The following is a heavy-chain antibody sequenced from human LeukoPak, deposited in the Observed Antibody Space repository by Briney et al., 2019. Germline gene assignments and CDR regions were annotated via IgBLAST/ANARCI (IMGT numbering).Heavy chain of an antibody. Sequence: ASVKVSCKASGYTFTSYGISWARQAPGQGLEWMGWISAYNGNTNYAQKLQGRVTMTTDTSTSTAYMELRSLRSDDTAVYYCARVEDIVVVPAAMPHENWFDPWGQGTLVTVSS. J-gene: IGHJ5*02. CDR3: ARVEDIVVVPAAMPHENWFDP. D-gene: IGHD2-2*01. CDR1: GYTFTSYG. V-gene: IGHV1-18*04. CDR2: ISAYNGNT.